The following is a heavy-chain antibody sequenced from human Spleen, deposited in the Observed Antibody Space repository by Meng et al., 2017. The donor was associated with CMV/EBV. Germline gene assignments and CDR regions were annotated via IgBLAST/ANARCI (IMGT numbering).Heavy chain of an antibody. CDR1: GFTVSSNY. CDR3: AKQQWYDY. V-gene: IGHV3-66*04. Sequence: GESLKISCAASGFTVSSNYMSWVRQAPGKGLEWVSVIYSGGSTYYADSVKGRFTISRDNSKNTLYLQMNSLRAEDTAVYYCAKQQWYDYWGQGTLVTVSS. CDR2: IYSGGST. J-gene: IGHJ4*02. D-gene: IGHD6-19*01.